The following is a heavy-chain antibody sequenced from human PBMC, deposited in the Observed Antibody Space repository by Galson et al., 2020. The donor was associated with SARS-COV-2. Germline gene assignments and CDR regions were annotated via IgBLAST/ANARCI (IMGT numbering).Heavy chain of an antibody. CDR2: IYYSGST. D-gene: IGHD3-10*01. Sequence: SETLSLTCTVSGGSITNDNYYWNWIRQPPGKGLEWIGYIYYSGSTSYNPSLKSRVIISVDTSKNQFSLKLSSVTAADTAVYYCDRGKKRYYGSGTYHFDYWGQGTLVTVSS. V-gene: IGHV4-30-4*08. CDR3: DRGKKRYYGSGTYHFDY. CDR1: GGSITNDNYY. J-gene: IGHJ4*02.